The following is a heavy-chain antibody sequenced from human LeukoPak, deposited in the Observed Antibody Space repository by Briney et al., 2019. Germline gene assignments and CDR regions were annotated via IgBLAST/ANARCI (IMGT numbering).Heavy chain of an antibody. CDR1: GYTFTNYG. J-gene: IGHJ3*02. CDR3: ARVLFWSGYNDAFDI. V-gene: IGHV1-2*02. D-gene: IGHD3-3*01. Sequence: ASVKVSCKASGYTFTNYGISWVRQAPGQGLEWMGWINPNSGGTNYAQKFQGRVTMTRDTSISTAYMELSRLRSDGTAVYYCARVLFWSGYNDAFDIWGQGTMVTVSS. CDR2: INPNSGGT.